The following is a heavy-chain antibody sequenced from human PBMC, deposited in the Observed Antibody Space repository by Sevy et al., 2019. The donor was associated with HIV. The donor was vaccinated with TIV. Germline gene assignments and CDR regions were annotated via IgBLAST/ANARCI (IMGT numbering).Heavy chain of an antibody. CDR3: ARCLGGLHRWEYNWFDP. Sequence: ASVKVSCKASGYAFSSYGISWVRQAPGQGLEWMGWIGAYNGNIKYVQSLQDRVTMTIDTSTSTDYMELRSLRSDDTAVYYCARCLGGLHRWEYNWFDPWGQGTLVTVSS. V-gene: IGHV1-18*01. CDR1: GYAFSSYG. D-gene: IGHD3-16*01. CDR2: IGAYNGNI. J-gene: IGHJ5*02.